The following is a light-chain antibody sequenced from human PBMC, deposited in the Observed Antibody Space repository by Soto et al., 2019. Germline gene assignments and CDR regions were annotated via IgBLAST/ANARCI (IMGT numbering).Light chain of an antibody. CDR2: KAS. CDR1: ESISNW. CDR3: QQYDTDWT. V-gene: IGKV1-5*03. J-gene: IGKJ1*01. Sequence: DIQMTQSPSTLSASVGDRVIITCRASESISNWLAWYQQKPGKAPNLLIYKASSLKSGVPLRFSGSGSGTEFTLTINSLQSDDFATYYSQQYDTDWTFGQGTKVEFK.